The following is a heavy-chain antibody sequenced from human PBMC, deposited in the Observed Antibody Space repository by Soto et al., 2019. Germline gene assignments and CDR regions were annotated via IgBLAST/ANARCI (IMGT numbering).Heavy chain of an antibody. CDR2: ISGSSSTI. D-gene: IGHD3-22*01. V-gene: IGHV3-48*02. Sequence: GGSLRLSCAASGFTFSSYSMNWVRQAPGKGLEWASYISGSSSTIYHADSVKGRFTISRDNAKNSLYLQMNSLRDEDTAVYYLGGANPFGYSPFFFDFWGQGTLVTVSP. J-gene: IGHJ4*02. CDR3: GGANPFGYSPFFFDF. CDR1: GFTFSSYS.